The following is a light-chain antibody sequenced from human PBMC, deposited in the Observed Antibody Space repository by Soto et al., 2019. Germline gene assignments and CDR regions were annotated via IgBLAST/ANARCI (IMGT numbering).Light chain of an antibody. V-gene: IGKV1-5*03. CDR1: QSISSW. J-gene: IGKJ3*01. CDR2: KAS. Sequence: DIQMTQSPSTLSASVGDRVTITCRASQSISSWLAWYQQKPGKAPKLLIYKASSLESGVPSRFSGSGPGTEFTLTISSLQADDFATYYCQQYDSYSFTFGPGTKVDIK. CDR3: QQYDSYSFT.